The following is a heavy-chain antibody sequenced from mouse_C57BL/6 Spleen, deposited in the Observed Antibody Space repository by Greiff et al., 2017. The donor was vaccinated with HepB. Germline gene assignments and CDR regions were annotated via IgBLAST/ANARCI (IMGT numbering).Heavy chain of an antibody. CDR2: ISDGGSYT. CDR3: ARGPYYGNSGYFDV. D-gene: IGHD2-10*01. Sequence: EVKLMESGGGLVKPGGSLKLSCAASGFTFSSYAMSWVSQTPEKRLEWVATISDGGSYTYYPDNVKGRFTISRDNAKNNLYLQMSHLKSEDTAMYYCARGPYYGNSGYFDVWGTGTTVTVSS. J-gene: IGHJ1*03. V-gene: IGHV5-4*03. CDR1: GFTFSSYA.